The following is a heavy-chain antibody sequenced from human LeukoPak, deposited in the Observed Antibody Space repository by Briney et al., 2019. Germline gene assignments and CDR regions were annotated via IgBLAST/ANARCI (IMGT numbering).Heavy chain of an antibody. CDR1: GFTFSNAW. CDR2: IKSKTNGGTT. V-gene: IGHV3-15*01. CDR3: TTGITMVRGVIHLIDY. J-gene: IGHJ4*02. Sequence: GGSLRLSCAASGFTFSNAWMSWVRQAPGKGLEWVGRIKSKTNGGTTDYAATVKGRFTISRDDSKKTLYLQMKSLKTEDTAVYYCTTGITMVRGVIHLIDYWGQGTLVTVSS. D-gene: IGHD3-10*01.